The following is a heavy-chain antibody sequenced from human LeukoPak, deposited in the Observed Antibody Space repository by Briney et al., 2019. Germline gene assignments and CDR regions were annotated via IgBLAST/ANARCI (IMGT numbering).Heavy chain of an antibody. J-gene: IGHJ5*02. Sequence: GESLKISCKGSGYSFTSYWIGWVRQMPGKGLEWMGIIYPGDSDTRYSPSFQGQVTISADKSITTAYLQWSSLKASDTAMYYCARHFNYYDSSGYPGNNCFDPWGQGTLVTVSS. D-gene: IGHD3-22*01. CDR1: GYSFTSYW. CDR2: IYPGDSDT. V-gene: IGHV5-51*01. CDR3: ARHFNYYDSSGYPGNNCFDP.